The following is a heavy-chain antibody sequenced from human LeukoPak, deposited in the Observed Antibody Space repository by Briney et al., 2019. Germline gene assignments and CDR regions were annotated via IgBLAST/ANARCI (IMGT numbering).Heavy chain of an antibody. CDR3: ARGERLGPDF. V-gene: IGHV4-59*01. CDR2: LFQTGST. Sequence: PSETLSLTCTVSGGSISGFSWSWIRQSPEKGLEWIGYLFQTGSTDYNPSPESRVTISVDTSRSHFSLKLSSATAADTAVYYCARGERLGPDFWGQGTLVTVSS. CDR1: GGSISGFS. D-gene: IGHD1-1*01. J-gene: IGHJ4*02.